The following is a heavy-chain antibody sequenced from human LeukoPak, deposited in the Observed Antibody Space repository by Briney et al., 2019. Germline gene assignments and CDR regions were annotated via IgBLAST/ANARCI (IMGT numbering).Heavy chain of an antibody. D-gene: IGHD2-15*01. CDR3: ARGRGYYYYYGMDV. CDR1: GGSFSGYY. V-gene: IGHV4-34*01. J-gene: IGHJ6*02. Sequence: PSETLSLTCAVYGGSFSGYYWCWIRQPPGKGLEWIGEINHSGSTNYNPSLKSRVTISVDTSKNQFSLKLSSVTAADTAVYYCARGRGYYYYYGMDVWGQGTTVTVSS. CDR2: INHSGST.